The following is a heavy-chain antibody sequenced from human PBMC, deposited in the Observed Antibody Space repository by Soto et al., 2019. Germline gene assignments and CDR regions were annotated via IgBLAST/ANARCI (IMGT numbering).Heavy chain of an antibody. CDR1: GGSVSSSSYS. Sequence: PSETLSLTCTVSGGSVSSSSYSWGWIRQPPGKGLEWIGTIYYSESTYYNPSLMSRVTISVDTSKNQFSLKLSSVTAADTAVYYCARLNGYCISTTSYGYYGMDVWGQGTTVTVSS. CDR2: IYYSEST. CDR3: ARLNGYCISTTSYGYYGMDV. D-gene: IGHD2-2*01. J-gene: IGHJ6*02. V-gene: IGHV4-39*01.